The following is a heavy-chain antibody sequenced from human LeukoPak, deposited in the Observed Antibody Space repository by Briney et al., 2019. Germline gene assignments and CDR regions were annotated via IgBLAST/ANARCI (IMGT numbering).Heavy chain of an antibody. D-gene: IGHD3-10*01. CDR3: ARDLDYYGSGSFFNI. V-gene: IGHV1-2*02. Sequence: ASVKVSCKASGYTFTDYYIHWVRQAPGQGLEWMGWINPISGGTNYAQKFQGRVTMTRDTSISTAYMELSRLRSDDTAIYYCARDLDYYGSGSFFNIWGQGTMVTVSS. J-gene: IGHJ3*02. CDR2: INPISGGT. CDR1: GYTFTDYY.